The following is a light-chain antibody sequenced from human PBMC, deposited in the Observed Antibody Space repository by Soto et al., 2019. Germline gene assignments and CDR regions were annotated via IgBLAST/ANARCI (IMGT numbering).Light chain of an antibody. CDR1: QSVFYSSNNKSY. V-gene: IGKV4-1*01. J-gene: IGKJ2*01. CDR3: EQYYTTTYT. Sequence: DIVMTQFPDSLTVPLGERATINCKSSQSVFYSSNNKSYLAWYQHKPGQPPKVLIYWASTLESGVPDRFSVSGSGTDFTPTISSLQADDVAVYYGEQYYTTTYTFGQGTKLESK. CDR2: WAS.